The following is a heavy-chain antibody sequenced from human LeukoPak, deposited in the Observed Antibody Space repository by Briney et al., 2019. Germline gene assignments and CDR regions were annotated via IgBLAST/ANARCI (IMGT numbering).Heavy chain of an antibody. CDR2: IYYSGST. D-gene: IGHD3-3*01. J-gene: IGHJ4*02. V-gene: IGHV4-59*01. CDR3: ARGNYDFWSGYYGDWDY. Sequence: SETLSLTCTVSGGSISSYYWSWIRQPPGKGLEWIGYIYYSGSTNYNPSLKSRVTISVDTSKNQFSLKLSSVTAADTAVYYCARGNYDFWSGYYGDWDYWGQGTLVTVSS. CDR1: GGSISSYY.